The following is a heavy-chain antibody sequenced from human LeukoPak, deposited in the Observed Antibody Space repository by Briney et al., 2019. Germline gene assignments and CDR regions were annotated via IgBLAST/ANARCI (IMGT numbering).Heavy chain of an antibody. CDR2: ISSSSSTI. Sequence: GGSLRLSCAASGFTFSSYSMNWVRQAPGKGLEWVSYISSSSSTIYYADSVKGRFTISRDNAKNSLYLQMNSLRAEDTAVYYCAREHEAGDYSNLKNWGQGTLVTVSS. CDR3: AREHEAGDYSNLKN. J-gene: IGHJ4*02. D-gene: IGHD4-11*01. V-gene: IGHV3-48*01. CDR1: GFTFSSYS.